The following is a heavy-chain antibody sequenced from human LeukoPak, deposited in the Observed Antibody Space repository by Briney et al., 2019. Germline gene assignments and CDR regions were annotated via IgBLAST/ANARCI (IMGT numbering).Heavy chain of an antibody. V-gene: IGHV3-21*01. CDR1: GFIFSSYS. CDR2: ISSSSTYI. Sequence: GGSLRLSCAASGFIFSSYSMNWVRQAPGKGLEWVSSISSSSTYIYYADSVKGRFTISRGHAKNSVYLQMNSLRAEDTAVYYCARDIKGQYQDAFDIWGQGTMVTVSS. J-gene: IGHJ3*02. CDR3: ARDIKGQYQDAFDI. D-gene: IGHD2-2*01.